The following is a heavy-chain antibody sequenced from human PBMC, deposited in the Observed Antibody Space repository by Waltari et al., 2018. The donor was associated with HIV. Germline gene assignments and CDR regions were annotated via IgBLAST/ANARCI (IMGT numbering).Heavy chain of an antibody. V-gene: IGHV4-59*01. Sequence: QVQLQESGPGLVKPSETLSLTCTVSGGSFSSYHWSWIRRPPGKGLEWIGYIYYSGSTNYNPSLKSRVTISVDTSKSQFSLKLSSVTAADTAVYYCARWDGDYELDYWGQGTLVTVSS. CDR3: ARWDGDYELDY. D-gene: IGHD4-17*01. CDR1: GGSFSSYH. J-gene: IGHJ4*02. CDR2: IYYSGST.